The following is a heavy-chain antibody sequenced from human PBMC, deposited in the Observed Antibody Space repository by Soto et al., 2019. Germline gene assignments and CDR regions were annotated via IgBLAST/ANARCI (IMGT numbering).Heavy chain of an antibody. Sequence: DSGPTLVNPTQTLTVTFTFSGFSLITILACVGWIRHSPGKAPEWLALISWKDEKRYNPGLKSRLTITKDTSKNQVVLTMTDLDPVDTATYFCAHRYGGNYYRWYFDSWGQGTLVTVSS. V-gene: IGHV2-5*01. J-gene: IGHJ4*02. CDR3: AHRYGGNYYRWYFDS. D-gene: IGHD1-26*01. CDR2: ISWKDEK. CDR1: GFSLITILAC.